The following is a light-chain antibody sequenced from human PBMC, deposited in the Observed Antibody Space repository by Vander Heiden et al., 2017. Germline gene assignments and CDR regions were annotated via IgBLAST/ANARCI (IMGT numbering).Light chain of an antibody. CDR2: DSS. CDR1: QAISSD. V-gene: IGKV1-13*02. CDR3: RQLKSYPLT. Sequence: AIQLTQSPSSLSASVGDRVTFPCRASQAISSDLAWYQQKPGKAPKLLIYDSSTLQSGVPSRFSGSGSGTDFTLTISSLQPEDVATYYCRQLKSYPLTFGGGTKVEI. J-gene: IGKJ4*01.